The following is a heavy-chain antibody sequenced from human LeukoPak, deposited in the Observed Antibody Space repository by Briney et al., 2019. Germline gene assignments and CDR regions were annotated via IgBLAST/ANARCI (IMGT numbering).Heavy chain of an antibody. J-gene: IGHJ3*02. Sequence: PGGSLRLSCAASGFTFSSYWMSWGRQAPAKGLEWGANIKQDGSEKYYVDSVKGRFTISRDNAKKLQYLQMNSLRAEDTAVYYCARLDRYYYDSSGYYYRGVPAFDIWGQGTMVTVSS. CDR2: IKQDGSEK. CDR3: ARLDRYYYDSSGYYYRGVPAFDI. D-gene: IGHD3-22*01. V-gene: IGHV3-7*01. CDR1: GFTFSSYW.